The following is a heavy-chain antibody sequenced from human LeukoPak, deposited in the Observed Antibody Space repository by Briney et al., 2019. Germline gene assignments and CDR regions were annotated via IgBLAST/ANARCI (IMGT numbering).Heavy chain of an antibody. D-gene: IGHD4-17*01. V-gene: IGHV4-31*03. CDR1: GGSITSGGYY. CDR3: ARKNDYGASYYIDI. J-gene: IGHJ6*03. Sequence: SETLSLTCTVSGGSITSGGYYWHWIRQSPGKGLEWIGFLSYSGRTNYNPSLKSRLSMSVDTSKNQFSLRLNSVTAADTAVYYCARKNDYGASYYIDIWGKGTAVTVSS. CDR2: LSYSGRT.